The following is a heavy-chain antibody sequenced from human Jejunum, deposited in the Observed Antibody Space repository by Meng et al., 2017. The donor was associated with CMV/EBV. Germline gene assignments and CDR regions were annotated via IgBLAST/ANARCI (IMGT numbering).Heavy chain of an antibody. CDR2: MSPTASS. CDR3: ARGHCTRTSCYKGAFDY. CDR1: SSLNG. J-gene: IGHJ4*02. Sequence: SSLNGWGWVRQPPGRGLEWVGEMSPTASSNYNPSLKSRVTISLDRSKNQFSLKLNSVTAADTAVYYCARGHCTRTSCYKGAFDYWGQGILVTVSS. D-gene: IGHD2-2*02. V-gene: IGHV4-4*02.